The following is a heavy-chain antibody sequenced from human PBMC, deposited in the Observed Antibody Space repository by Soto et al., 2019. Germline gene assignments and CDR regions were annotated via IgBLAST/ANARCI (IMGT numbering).Heavy chain of an antibody. D-gene: IGHD4-17*01. V-gene: IGHV3-23*01. CDR1: GFTFSSYA. J-gene: IGHJ4*02. CDR3: AKFFLMTTVTTPDY. CDR2: ITGSAGNT. Sequence: PGGSLRLSCAASGFTFSSYAMGWVRQAPGKGLEWVSAITGSAGNTYYADSVKGRFTISRDNSKNTLYLQMSSLRAEDTAVYYCAKFFLMTTVTTPDYWGQGTLVTVSS.